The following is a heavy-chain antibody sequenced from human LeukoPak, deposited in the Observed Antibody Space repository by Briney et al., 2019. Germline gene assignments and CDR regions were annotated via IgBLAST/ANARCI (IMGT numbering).Heavy chain of an antibody. D-gene: IGHD4-17*01. CDR1: GFTFSSYW. V-gene: IGHV3-7*03. J-gene: IGHJ3*02. Sequence: PGGSLRLSCAASGFTFSSYWMSWVRQAPGKGLEWVANIKQDGSGKYYVDSVKGRFTISRDNAKNSLYLQMNSLRAEDTAVYYCAKEPPGDYDTIFFDIWGQGTMVTVSS. CDR2: IKQDGSGK. CDR3: AKEPPGDYDTIFFDI.